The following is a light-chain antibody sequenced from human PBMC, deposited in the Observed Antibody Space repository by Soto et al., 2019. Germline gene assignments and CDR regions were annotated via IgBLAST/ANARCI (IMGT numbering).Light chain of an antibody. CDR1: SSNIGSGYD. Sequence: QSVLTQPLSVSGAPGQRVTISCTGSSSNIGSGYDVHWYQQLPGTAPKLLIYGNTNRPSGVPDRFSGSKSGTSASLAITGLQAEDEADYYCQSYDSSLSDWVFGGGTKLTVL. J-gene: IGLJ3*02. V-gene: IGLV1-40*01. CDR3: QSYDSSLSDWV. CDR2: GNT.